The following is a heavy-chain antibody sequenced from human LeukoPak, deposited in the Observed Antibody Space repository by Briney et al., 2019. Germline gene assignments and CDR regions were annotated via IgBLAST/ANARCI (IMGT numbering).Heavy chain of an antibody. CDR1: GITLSNYG. J-gene: IGHJ4*02. CDR3: AKRGVVIRVILVGFHKEAYYFDS. Sequence: PGGSLRLSCAVSGITLSNYGMSWVRQAPGKGLEWVAGISGSGGSTSYADSVKGRFTISRDNPKNTLYLQMNILRAEDTAVYFCAKRGVVIRVILVGFHKEAYYFDSWGQGALVTVSS. D-gene: IGHD3-22*01. V-gene: IGHV3-23*01. CDR2: ISGSGGST.